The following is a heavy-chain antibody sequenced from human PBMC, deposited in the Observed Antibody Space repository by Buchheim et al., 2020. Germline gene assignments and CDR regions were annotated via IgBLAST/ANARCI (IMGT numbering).Heavy chain of an antibody. J-gene: IGHJ4*02. Sequence: EVQLLESGGGLVQPGGSLRLSCAASGFTFSNYAMIWVRQAPGKGLEWVSTIVASYDGTFFADSVTGRFFLSRDNSKNTVYLHMSSLRVDDTAVYYCARGRSSGLVDYLDSWGLGTL. CDR1: GFTFSNYA. CDR2: IVASYDGT. V-gene: IGHV3-23*01. D-gene: IGHD3-22*01. CDR3: ARGRSSGLVDYLDS.